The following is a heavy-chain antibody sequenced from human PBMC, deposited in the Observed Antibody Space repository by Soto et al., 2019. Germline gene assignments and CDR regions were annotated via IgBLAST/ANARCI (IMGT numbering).Heavy chain of an antibody. CDR3: ASTDYGYSSSWDNWFDP. Sequence: QLQLQESGPGLVKPSETLSLTCTVSGGSISSSSYYWGWIRQPPGKGLEWIGSIYYSGSTYYNPSLKSRVTISVDTSKNQFSLKLSSVTAADTAVYYCASTDYGYSSSWDNWFDPWGQGTLVTVSS. D-gene: IGHD6-13*01. V-gene: IGHV4-39*01. CDR1: GGSISSSSYY. CDR2: IYYSGST. J-gene: IGHJ5*02.